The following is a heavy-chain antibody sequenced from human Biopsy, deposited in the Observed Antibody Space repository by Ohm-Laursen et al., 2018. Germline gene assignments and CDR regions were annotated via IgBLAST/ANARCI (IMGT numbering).Heavy chain of an antibody. V-gene: IGHV4-39*01. CDR2: IYNTETT. CDR3: ARHPTGFWFDP. Sequence: GTLSLTCTVSGGSISSSTTYYWAWLRQPPGKGLEWIGSIYNTETTFYNPSLKSRVTIAVDTSTNQFSLKVSSVTAADTALYFCARHPTGFWFDPWGHGTLVTVSS. J-gene: IGHJ5*02. CDR1: GGSISSSTTYY.